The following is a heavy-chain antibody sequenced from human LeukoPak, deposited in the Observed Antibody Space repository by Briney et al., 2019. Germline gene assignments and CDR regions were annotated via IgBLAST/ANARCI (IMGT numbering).Heavy chain of an antibody. CDR2: IYHSGST. J-gene: IGHJ4*02. CDR3: ARWGGNYYDSSGYDY. Sequence: SQTLSLTCTVSGGSISSGGYYWSWIRQPLGKGLEWIGYIYHSGSTYYNPSLVSRITISVDTSKNQFSLRLSSVTAADTAVYYCARWGGNYYDSSGYDYWGQGTLVTVSS. V-gene: IGHV4-30-2*05. D-gene: IGHD3-22*01. CDR1: GGSISSGGYY.